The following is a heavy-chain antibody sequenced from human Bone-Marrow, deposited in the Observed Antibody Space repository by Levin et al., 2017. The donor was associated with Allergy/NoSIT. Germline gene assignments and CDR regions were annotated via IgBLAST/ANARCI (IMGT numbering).Heavy chain of an antibody. D-gene: IGHD6-19*01. V-gene: IGHV3-21*01. CDR2: ITTSSNYI. Sequence: PGGSLRLSCAASGFTFNTYSMNWVRQTPGKGLEWVSFITTSSNYIYYADSVKGRFTISRDNAKNSLYLQMDSLRAEDTAVYYCAKDRGGSGWSPIDYWGQGTLVTVSS. CDR3: AKDRGGSGWSPIDY. J-gene: IGHJ4*02. CDR1: GFTFNTYS.